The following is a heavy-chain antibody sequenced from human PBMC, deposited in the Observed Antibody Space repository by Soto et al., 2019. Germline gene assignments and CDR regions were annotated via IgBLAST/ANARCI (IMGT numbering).Heavy chain of an antibody. CDR2: INAGNGNT. CDR1: GYTFTSYA. V-gene: IGHV1-3*01. Sequence: QVQLVQSGAEVKKPGASVKVSCKASGYTFTSYAMHWVRQAPGQRLEWMGWINAGNGNTKYSQKFQGRVTITRDTSASTAYMELSSLRSEDTAVYYCARGTKVQGYGIDVWGQGTTVTVSS. CDR3: ARGTKVQGYGIDV. D-gene: IGHD2-8*01. J-gene: IGHJ6*02.